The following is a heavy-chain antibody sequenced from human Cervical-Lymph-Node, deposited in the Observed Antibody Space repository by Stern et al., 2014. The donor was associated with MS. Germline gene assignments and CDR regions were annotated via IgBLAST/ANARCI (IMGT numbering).Heavy chain of an antibody. CDR3: ARHAGYCSSTSCYPDY. Sequence: VQLVESGAEVKKPGESLKISCKGSGYSFTSYWIGWVRQMPGKVLEWMGIIYPGDSDTRYSPSFQGQVTISADKSISTAYLQWSSLKASDTAMYYCARHAGYCSSTSCYPDYWGQGTLVTVSS. J-gene: IGHJ4*02. CDR2: IYPGDSDT. V-gene: IGHV5-51*01. CDR1: GYSFTSYW. D-gene: IGHD2-2*01.